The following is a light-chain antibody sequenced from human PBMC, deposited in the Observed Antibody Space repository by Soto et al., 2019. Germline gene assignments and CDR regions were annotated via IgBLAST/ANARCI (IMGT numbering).Light chain of an antibody. V-gene: IGKV1-5*01. CDR2: DAS. J-gene: IGKJ1*01. CDR3: QQYSTYPWT. Sequence: TQSPGTLSLSPGDRATLSCRASQSVRSDPLAWYQQKPGKAPKLLIFDASSLESGVPSRFSGSGSATEFTLTISSLQPDDFATYYCQQYSTYPWTFGPGTKVDIK. CDR1: QSVRSD.